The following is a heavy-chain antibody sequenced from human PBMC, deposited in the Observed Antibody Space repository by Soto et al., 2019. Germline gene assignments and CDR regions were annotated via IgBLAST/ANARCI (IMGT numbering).Heavy chain of an antibody. CDR3: VRLRLVVASFDP. Sequence: EHLQESGPGLVKPSETLSLTCTVSGGSISSHCWSWIRQPPGEGLEWIGYICYNGNTNYNPSLESRVTISQDTSRNQCSLKLTSVTAADTAVYYCVRLRLVVASFDPWGQGTLVTVSS. J-gene: IGHJ5*02. D-gene: IGHD3-22*01. CDR2: ICYNGNT. CDR1: GGSISSHC. V-gene: IGHV4-59*08.